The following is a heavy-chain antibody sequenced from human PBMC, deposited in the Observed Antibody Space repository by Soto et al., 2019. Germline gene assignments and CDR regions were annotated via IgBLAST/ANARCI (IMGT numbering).Heavy chain of an antibody. CDR3: ARDLDTATYFDY. CDR2: INHSGSS. CDR1: GGSFSGYF. Sequence: PSETLSLTCTVSGGSFSGYFWTWIRQPPGKGLEWLAEINHSGSSYYNPSLKSRVTISVDTSKNQFSLKLDSVTAADTAVYYCARDLDTATYFDYWGHGTLVTVSS. J-gene: IGHJ4*01. D-gene: IGHD5-18*01. V-gene: IGHV4-34*01.